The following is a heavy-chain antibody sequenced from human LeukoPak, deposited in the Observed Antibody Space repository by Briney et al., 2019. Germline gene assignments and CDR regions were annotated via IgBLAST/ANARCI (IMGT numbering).Heavy chain of an antibody. V-gene: IGHV3-74*01. CDR1: GFTFSSYW. J-gene: IGHJ3*02. CDR2: INSDGSST. CDR3: ARVGGSNAFDI. Sequence: GVSLRLSCAASGFTFSSYWVHWVRQAPGKGLVWVSPINSDGSSTSYADSVKGRFTISRGNAKNTLSLQMNSLRAEDTAVYYCARVGGSNAFDIWGQGTMVIVSS. D-gene: IGHD1-26*01.